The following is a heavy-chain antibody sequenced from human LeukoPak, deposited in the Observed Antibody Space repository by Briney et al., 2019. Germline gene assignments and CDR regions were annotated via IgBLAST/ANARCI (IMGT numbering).Heavy chain of an antibody. Sequence: GESLKISCAASGFTFSSYSMNWVRQAPGKGLEWVSSIISSTSYIYYADSVKGRFTISRDNAKNSLYLQMNSLRAKDTAVYYCARHRGLGYCSGGSCYDYYTMDVWGQGTTVTVSS. CDR1: GFTFSSYS. D-gene: IGHD2-15*01. V-gene: IGHV3-21*01. J-gene: IGHJ6*02. CDR2: IISSTSYI. CDR3: ARHRGLGYCSGGSCYDYYTMDV.